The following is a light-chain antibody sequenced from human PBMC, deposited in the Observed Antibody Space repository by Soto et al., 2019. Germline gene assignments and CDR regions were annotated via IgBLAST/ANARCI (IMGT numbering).Light chain of an antibody. V-gene: IGLV1-40*01. J-gene: IGLJ1*01. Sequence: QSVLTQPPSVSGAPGQRITISCTGSSSNIGAGYDVHWYQQLPGTVPKLLSFDNNNRPSGVPDRFSGSKSGTSASLAITGLQSEDEADYYCQSFDNSLGGSYVFGTGTKLTVL. CDR1: SSNIGAGYD. CDR3: QSFDNSLGGSYV. CDR2: DNN.